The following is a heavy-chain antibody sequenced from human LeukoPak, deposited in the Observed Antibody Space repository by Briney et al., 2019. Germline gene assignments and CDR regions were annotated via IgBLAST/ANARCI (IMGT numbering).Heavy chain of an antibody. J-gene: IGHJ4*02. CDR3: ARGRYYYDSSGYSPFDY. CDR2: ISSSSSYI. Sequence: GGSLRLSCAASGFTFSSYSMNWVRQAPGKGLEWVSSISSSSSYIYYADSVKGRFTISRDNAKNSLYLQMNSLRAEDTAVYYCARGRYYYDSSGYSPFDYWGQGTLVTVSS. D-gene: IGHD3-22*01. CDR1: GFTFSSYS. V-gene: IGHV3-21*04.